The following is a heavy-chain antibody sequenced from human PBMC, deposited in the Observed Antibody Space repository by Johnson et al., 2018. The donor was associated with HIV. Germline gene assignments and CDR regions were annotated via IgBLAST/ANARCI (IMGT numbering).Heavy chain of an antibody. CDR3: AKSPGKDYGGNSGALDI. D-gene: IGHD4-23*01. Sequence: QVQLVESGGGLVQPGGSLRLSCAASGFTVSSNYMSWVRQAPGKGLDWVAVIWYDGSNKDYADSVKGRFTISRDNSKNTLYLQMNSLRVEDTAVYYCAKSPGKDYGGNSGALDIWGQGTMVTVSS. J-gene: IGHJ3*02. V-gene: IGHV3-33*06. CDR1: GFTVSSNY. CDR2: IWYDGSNK.